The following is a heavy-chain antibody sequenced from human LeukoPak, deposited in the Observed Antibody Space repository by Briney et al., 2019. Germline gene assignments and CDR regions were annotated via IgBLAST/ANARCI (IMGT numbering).Heavy chain of an antibody. D-gene: IGHD3-3*01. CDR2: ISSSSSTI. V-gene: IGHV3-48*01. CDR1: GFTFSSYS. J-gene: IGHJ4*02. CDR3: AKEGLELEFDF. Sequence: QSGGSLRLSCAASGFTFSSYSMNWVRQAPGKGLEWVSYISSSSSTIYYADSVKGRFTISRDNSKNTVYLQMNRLRGEDMGVYYCAKEGLELEFDFWGRGTLVTVSS.